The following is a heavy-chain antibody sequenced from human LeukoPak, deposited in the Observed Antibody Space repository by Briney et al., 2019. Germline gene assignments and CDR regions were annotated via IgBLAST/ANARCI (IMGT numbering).Heavy chain of an antibody. CDR3: AKDGSSTLYYYYGMDV. Sequence: GGSLRLSCAASGFTFDDYVMHWVRQGPGKGLEWVSSISWNSDSVGYADSVKGRFTISRDNAKNSLYLQMNRLRAKDTALYYCAKDGSSTLYYYYGMDVWGQGTTVTVSS. J-gene: IGHJ6*02. CDR2: ISWNSDSV. D-gene: IGHD6-13*01. CDR1: GFTFDDYV. V-gene: IGHV3-9*01.